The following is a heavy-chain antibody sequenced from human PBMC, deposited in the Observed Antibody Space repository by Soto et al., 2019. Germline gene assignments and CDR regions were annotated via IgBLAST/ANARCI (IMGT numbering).Heavy chain of an antibody. D-gene: IGHD7-27*01. J-gene: IGHJ3*02. CDR2: IKQDGSEK. Sequence: GGSLRLSCAASGFTFSDYCMNWVRQAPXKGLEWVANIKQDGSEKYYVDSVKGRFTISRDNAKNSLYLQMNSLRDEDTAVYYCAVAQVLAGASDAFDNRGKGTMVTVS. CDR3: AVAQVLAGASDAFDN. V-gene: IGHV3-7*01. CDR1: GFTFSDYC.